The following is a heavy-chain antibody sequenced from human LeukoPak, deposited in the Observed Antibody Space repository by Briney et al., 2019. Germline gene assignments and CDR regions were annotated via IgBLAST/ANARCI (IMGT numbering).Heavy chain of an antibody. D-gene: IGHD5-12*01. CDR2: ISSSSSTI. CDR3: AKNIVANQFYYYYMDV. V-gene: IGHV3-48*01. CDR1: GFTFSSYS. J-gene: IGHJ6*03. Sequence: GGSLRLSCAASGFTFSSYSMNWVRQAPGKGLEWVSYISSSSSTIYYADSVKGRFTISRDNAKNSLYLQMNSLRAEDTAVYYCAKNIVANQFYYYYMDVWGKGTAVTVSS.